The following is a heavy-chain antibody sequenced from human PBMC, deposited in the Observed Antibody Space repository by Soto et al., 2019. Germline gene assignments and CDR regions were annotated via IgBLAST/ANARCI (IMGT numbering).Heavy chain of an antibody. CDR2: IYNGGSP. V-gene: IGHV4-59*02. D-gene: IGHD3-3*01. J-gene: IGHJ6*02. CDR3: ARGEWFLRGYGMDV. CDR1: GGSVSTDY. Sequence: TSETLSLTCTVSGGSVSTDYWSWIRQPPGKRLEYIGFIYNGGSPNYNPSLESRVTISPDTSKNQFSLKLSSVTAADTAVYYCARGEWFLRGYGMDVWGRGTTVTVSS.